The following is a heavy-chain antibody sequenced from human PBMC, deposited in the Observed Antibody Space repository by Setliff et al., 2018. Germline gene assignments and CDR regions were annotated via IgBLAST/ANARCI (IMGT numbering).Heavy chain of an antibody. D-gene: IGHD6-13*01. Sequence: GGSLRLSCAASGFTFSSHWMHWVRQAPGRGLVWVSRINSDGSNTTYADSVKGRFTVSRDNAKNTLFLQMNSLRADDTGVYYCARDPGKGIAAAGSYWGQGTLVTVSS. V-gene: IGHV3-74*01. J-gene: IGHJ4*02. CDR2: INSDGSNT. CDR1: GFTFSSHW. CDR3: ARDPGKGIAAAGSY.